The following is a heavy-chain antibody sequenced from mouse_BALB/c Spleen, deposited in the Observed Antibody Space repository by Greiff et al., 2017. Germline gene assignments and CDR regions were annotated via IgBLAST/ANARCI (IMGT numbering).Heavy chain of an antibody. J-gene: IGHJ3*01. V-gene: IGHV5-9-1*01. CDR1: GFTFSSYA. CDR3: ARDDGNH. Sequence: EVMLVESGGGLVKPGGSLKLSCAASGFTFSSYAMSWVRQTPEKRLEWVATISSGGSYTYYPDSVKGRFTISRDNAKNTLYLQMSSLRSEDTAMYYCARDDGNHWGQGSLVTVSA. D-gene: IGHD2-1*01. CDR2: ISSGGSYT.